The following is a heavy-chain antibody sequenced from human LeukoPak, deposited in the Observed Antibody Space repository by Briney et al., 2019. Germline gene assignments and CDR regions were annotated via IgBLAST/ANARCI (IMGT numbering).Heavy chain of an antibody. CDR3: VRDLRPHYYDSSGYGCFGS. CDR1: GFTFSTFA. CDR2: ISASGSRT. J-gene: IGHJ5*02. V-gene: IGHV3-23*01. D-gene: IGHD3-22*01. Sequence: GGSLRLSCAPSGFTFSTFAMNWVRQAPGKGLEWVSAISASGSRTFYADSVKGRFTISRDNSKNTLSLQMNSLRAGDTAVYYCVRDLRPHYYDSSGYGCFGSWGQGTPVTVSS.